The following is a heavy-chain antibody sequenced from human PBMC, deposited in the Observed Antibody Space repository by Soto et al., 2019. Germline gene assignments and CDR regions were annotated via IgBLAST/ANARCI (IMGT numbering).Heavy chain of an antibody. V-gene: IGHV4-59*08. J-gene: IGHJ5*02. CDR3: ARSYYDSTGFAVGP. D-gene: IGHD1-26*01. CDR2: MYFGGSF. CDR1: GASVSDGY. Sequence: QTQLQESGPGLVKPSETLSLNCTVSGASVSDGYWSWIRQPPGKGLEWIGFMYFGGSFNYNPSLTSRATISVDTANNHYSLKLTSVTAADTAVYYCARSYYDSTGFAVGPWGQGTLVTVSS.